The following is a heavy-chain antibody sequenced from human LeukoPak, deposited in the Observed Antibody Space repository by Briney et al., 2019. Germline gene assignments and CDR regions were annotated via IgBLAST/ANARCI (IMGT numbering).Heavy chain of an antibody. D-gene: IGHD4-17*01. Sequence: GASVKVSCKASGGTFTSYYMHWVRQAPGQGLEWMGIINPSGGSTSYAQKFQGRVTMTRDTSTSTVYMELSSLRSEDTAVYYCARNGVRATVTTGYYYGMDVWGQGTTVTVSS. V-gene: IGHV1-46*01. CDR1: GGTFTSYY. CDR3: ARNGVRATVTTGYYYGMDV. J-gene: IGHJ6*02. CDR2: INPSGGST.